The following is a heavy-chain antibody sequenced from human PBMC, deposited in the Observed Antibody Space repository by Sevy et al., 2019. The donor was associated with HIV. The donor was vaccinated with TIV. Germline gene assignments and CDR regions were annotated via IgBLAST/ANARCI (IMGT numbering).Heavy chain of an antibody. CDR2: IKQDGSEK. V-gene: IGHV3-7*01. J-gene: IGHJ4*02. CDR1: GFTFSSYW. CDR3: ARVSTWWDLPRDYFDY. Sequence: GGSLRLSCAASGFTFSSYWMSWVRQAPGKGLEWVANIKQDGSEKYYVDSVKGRFTISRDNAKNSLYLQMNSLRAEDTAVYYCARVSTWWDLPRDYFDYWGQGTLVTVSS. D-gene: IGHD2-15*01.